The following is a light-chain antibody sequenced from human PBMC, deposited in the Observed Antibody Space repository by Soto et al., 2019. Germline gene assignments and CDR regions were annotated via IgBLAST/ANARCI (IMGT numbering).Light chain of an antibody. CDR3: QQYNNWWT. Sequence: IVMTQSPATLSVSPGERATLSCRASQSVSGNLAWYQQKPGQAPRLLIYGASSRATGIPARFSGSGSGTEFTLTISSLQSEDFAVYYCQQYNNWWTFGQGTKVEI. V-gene: IGKV3-15*01. J-gene: IGKJ1*01. CDR1: QSVSGN. CDR2: GAS.